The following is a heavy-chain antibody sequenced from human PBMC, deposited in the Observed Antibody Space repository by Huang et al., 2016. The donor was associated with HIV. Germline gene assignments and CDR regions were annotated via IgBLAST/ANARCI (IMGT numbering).Heavy chain of an antibody. CDR1: GESFSGYY. J-gene: IGHJ2*01. D-gene: IGHD3-10*01. V-gene: IGHV4-34*01. Sequence: KPSETLSLTCAVFGESFSGYYWPWIRQPPGKGLEWIGEINHNGTTNYNPSLKSPVTMSVDTSRNQISLTLSPVTAADTAVYYCARGRSMVVFPIRYGYFDLWGRGTLVTVSS. CDR2: INHNGTT. CDR3: ARGRSMVVFPIRYGYFDL.